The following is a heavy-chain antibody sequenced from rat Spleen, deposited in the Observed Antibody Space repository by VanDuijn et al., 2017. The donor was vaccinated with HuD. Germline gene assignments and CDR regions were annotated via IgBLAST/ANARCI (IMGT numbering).Heavy chain of an antibody. CDR3: ARQWDY. CDR2: ISYDGYIT. J-gene: IGHJ2*01. V-gene: IGHV5-29*01. Sequence: EVQLVQSGGGLVQTGMFLKVSCAASGFTFNNYGMAWVRQAPTKGLEWVAIISYDGYITHYRDSVKGRFTISRDNAKNTLYLQMDSLRSEDTATYYCARQWDYWGQGVMVTVSS. CDR1: GFTFNNYG.